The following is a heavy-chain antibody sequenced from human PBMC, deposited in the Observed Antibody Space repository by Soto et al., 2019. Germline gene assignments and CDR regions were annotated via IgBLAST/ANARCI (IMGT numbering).Heavy chain of an antibody. D-gene: IGHD3-10*01. Sequence: GGSLRLSCAASGFTFSSYGMHWVRQAPGKGLEWVAVIWYDGSNKYYADSVKGRFTISRDNSKNTLYLQMNSLRAEDTAVYYCARDLASGSYSGYWGQGTLVTVSS. CDR1: GFTFSSYG. J-gene: IGHJ4*02. CDR2: IWYDGSNK. V-gene: IGHV3-33*01. CDR3: ARDLASGSYSGY.